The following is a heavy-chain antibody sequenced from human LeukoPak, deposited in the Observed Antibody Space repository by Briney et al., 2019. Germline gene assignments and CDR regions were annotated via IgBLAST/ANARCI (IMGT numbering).Heavy chain of an antibody. Sequence: SETLSLTCTVSGGSISSYYWSWIRQPPGKGLEWIGYIYYSGSTNYNPSLKSRVTISVDTSKNQFSLKLSPVTAADTAVYYCGRDRGDYVSSMDVWGKGTTVTISS. D-gene: IGHD3-22*01. CDR2: IYYSGST. V-gene: IGHV4-59*01. J-gene: IGHJ6*03. CDR3: GRDRGDYVSSMDV. CDR1: GGSISSYY.